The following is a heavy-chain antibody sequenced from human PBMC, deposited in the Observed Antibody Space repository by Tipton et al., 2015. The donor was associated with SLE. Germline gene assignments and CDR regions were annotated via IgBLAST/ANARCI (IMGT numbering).Heavy chain of an antibody. CDR1: SDSVSSGDYF. CDR2: IYSSGST. Sequence: GLVKPSETLSLTCIVSSDSVSSGDYFWSWIRQPPGKGLEWIGYIYSSGSTNYNSSLQSRVTISVDTTKNQFTLNLRSVSAADTAVYYCARGKPVGGTVIFDYWGQGNLVTVSS. D-gene: IGHD1-26*01. V-gene: IGHV4-61*08. CDR3: ARGKPVGGTVIFDY. J-gene: IGHJ4*02.